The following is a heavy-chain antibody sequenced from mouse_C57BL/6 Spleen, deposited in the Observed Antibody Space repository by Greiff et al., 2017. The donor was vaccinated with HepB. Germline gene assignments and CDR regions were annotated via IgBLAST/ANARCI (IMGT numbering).Heavy chain of an antibody. J-gene: IGHJ4*01. Sequence: DVKLQESGPGLVKPSQSLSLTCSVTGYSITSGYYWNWIRQFPGNKLEWMGYISYDGSNNYNPSLKNRISITRDTSKNQFFLKLNSVTTEDTATYYCARGGDSSGYDYYAMDYWGQGTSVTVSS. CDR1: GYSITSGYY. CDR2: ISYDGSN. D-gene: IGHD3-2*02. CDR3: ARGGDSSGYDYYAMDY. V-gene: IGHV3-6*01.